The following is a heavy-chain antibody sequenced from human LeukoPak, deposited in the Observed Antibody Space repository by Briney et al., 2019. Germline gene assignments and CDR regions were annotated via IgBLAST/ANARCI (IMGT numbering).Heavy chain of an antibody. CDR1: GYSISSYY. Sequence: SETLSLTCTVSGYSISSYYWSWIRQPPGKGLEWIGYITYSGSTDYNPSLRSRVTISVDTSKNQFSLKLSSVTAADMGVYYCAKSNGYGLVDIWGQGTMVTVSS. CDR3: AKSNGYGLVDI. D-gene: IGHD3-10*01. J-gene: IGHJ3*02. CDR2: ITYSGST. V-gene: IGHV4-59*01.